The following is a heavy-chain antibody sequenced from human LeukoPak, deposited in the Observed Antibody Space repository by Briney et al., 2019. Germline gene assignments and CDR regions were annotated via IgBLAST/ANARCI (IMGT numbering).Heavy chain of an antibody. CDR2: IWSDGSKR. CDR3: AKVYAGNTYYYGMDV. Sequence: GGSLRLSCAASGYSFSSHGIHWVRQAPGKGLEWVAVIWSDGSKRYYIDSVKGRFSISRDDSKSMAFLQMNSLRAEDTAVYYCAKVYAGNTYYYGMDVWGQGTTVTVSS. J-gene: IGHJ6*02. D-gene: IGHD4-23*01. V-gene: IGHV3-33*06. CDR1: GYSFSSHG.